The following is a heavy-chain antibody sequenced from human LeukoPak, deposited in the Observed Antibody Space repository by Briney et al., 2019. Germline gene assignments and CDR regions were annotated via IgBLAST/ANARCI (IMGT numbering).Heavy chain of an antibody. V-gene: IGHV3-48*01. J-gene: IGHJ4*02. CDR3: ARVGGVRSCPDGLCYTPHYFDL. CDR1: GFTFSSYS. Sequence: GGSLRLSCAASGFTFSSYSMNWVRQAPGKGLEWVSYISSSRYIIYYADSVKGRFTISSDNAKNSLYLQMNGLRAEDTAVYYCARVGGVRSCPDGLCYTPHYFDLWGQGTLVTVSS. D-gene: IGHD2-8*02. CDR2: ISSSRYII.